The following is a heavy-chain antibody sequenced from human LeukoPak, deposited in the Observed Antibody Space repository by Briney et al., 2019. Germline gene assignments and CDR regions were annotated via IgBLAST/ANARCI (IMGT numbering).Heavy chain of an antibody. CDR1: GGSISSSSYY. Sequence: SETLSLTCTVSGGSISSSSYYWGWIRQPPGKGLEWIGSIYYSGSTYYNPSLKSRVTISVDTSKNQFSLKLSSVTAADTAVYYCARAKGDYYDSSPGDYWGQGTLVTVSS. J-gene: IGHJ4*02. D-gene: IGHD3-22*01. CDR2: IYYSGST. CDR3: ARAKGDYYDSSPGDY. V-gene: IGHV4-39*07.